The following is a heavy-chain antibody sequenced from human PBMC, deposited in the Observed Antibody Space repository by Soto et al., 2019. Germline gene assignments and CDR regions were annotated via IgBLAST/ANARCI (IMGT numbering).Heavy chain of an antibody. Sequence: PSETLSLTCAVYGGSFSGYYWSWIRQPPGKGLEWIGEINHSGSTNYNPSLKSQVTISVDTSKNQFSLKLSSVTAADTAVYYCARGLTYPSGSYYHDAFDIWGQGTMVTVSS. D-gene: IGHD1-26*01. V-gene: IGHV4-34*01. CDR3: ARGLTYPSGSYYHDAFDI. J-gene: IGHJ3*02. CDR1: GGSFSGYY. CDR2: INHSGST.